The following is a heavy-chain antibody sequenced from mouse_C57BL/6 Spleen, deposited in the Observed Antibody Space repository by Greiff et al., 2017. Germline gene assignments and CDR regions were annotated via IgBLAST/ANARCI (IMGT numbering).Heavy chain of an antibody. V-gene: IGHV5-4*01. J-gene: IGHJ2*01. CDR1: GFTFSSYA. CDR3: ARERRAGFDY. CDR2: ISDGGSYT. Sequence: EVHLVESGGGLVKPGGSLKLSCAASGFTFSSYAMSWVRQTPEKRLEWVATISDGGSYTYYPDNVKGRITISRDNAKNNLYLQKSHLKSEDTAKYYCARERRAGFDYWGQGTTLTVSS.